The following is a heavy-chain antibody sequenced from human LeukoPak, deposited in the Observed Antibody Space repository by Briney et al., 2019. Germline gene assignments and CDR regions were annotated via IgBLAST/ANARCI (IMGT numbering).Heavy chain of an antibody. CDR2: IIPIFGTA. CDR3: ASNGDHEMMDYYYYYYMDV. V-gene: IGHV1-69*05. Sequence: SVKVSCKASGGTFSSYAISWVRQAPGQGLEWMGRIIPIFGTANYAQKFQGGVTITTDESTSTAYMELSSLRSEDTAVYYCASNGDHEMMDYYYYYYMDVWGKGTTVTVSS. D-gene: IGHD2-21*02. CDR1: GGTFSSYA. J-gene: IGHJ6*03.